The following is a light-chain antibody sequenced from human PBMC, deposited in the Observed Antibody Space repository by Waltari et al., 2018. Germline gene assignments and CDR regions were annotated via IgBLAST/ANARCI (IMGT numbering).Light chain of an antibody. CDR3: QHTFETPYS. CDR2: ATS. Sequence: DIQMTQSPSSLSASIGARVTITCRASENIGSYLNWNQQRTGEAPKLLIYATSTLQTEVPSRFSGSGSRTDFTLTISSLQPEDFATYYCQHTFETPYSFGQGTKLESK. V-gene: IGKV1-39*01. J-gene: IGKJ2*01. CDR1: ENIGSY.